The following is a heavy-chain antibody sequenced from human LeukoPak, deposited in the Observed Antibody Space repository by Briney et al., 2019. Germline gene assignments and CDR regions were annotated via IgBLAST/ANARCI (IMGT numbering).Heavy chain of an antibody. V-gene: IGHV4-38-2*02. J-gene: IGHJ4*02. CDR3: AVGPITMVRGVIPPVY. Sequence: SETLSLTCTVSGYSISSGYYWGWIRQPPGKGLEWIGSIYHSGSTYYNPSLKSRVTISVDTSKNQFSLKLSSVTAADTAVYYCAVGPITMVRGVIPPVYWGQGTLVTVSS. D-gene: IGHD3-10*01. CDR2: IYHSGST. CDR1: GYSISSGYY.